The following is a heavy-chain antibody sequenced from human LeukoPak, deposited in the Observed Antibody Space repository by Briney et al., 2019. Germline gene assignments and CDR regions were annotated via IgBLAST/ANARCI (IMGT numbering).Heavy chain of an antibody. J-gene: IGHJ4*02. V-gene: IGHV4-39*01. D-gene: IGHD4-17*01. CDR2: IYYSGST. CDR3: ARHRNEYDYGDYQVIDY. CDR1: GGSISSGDYY. Sequence: SETLSLTCTVSGGSISSGDYYWSWIRQPPGKGLEWIGYIYYSGSTYYNPSLKSRVTISVDTSKNQFSLKLSSVTAADTAVYYCARHRNEYDYGDYQVIDYWGQGTLVTVSS.